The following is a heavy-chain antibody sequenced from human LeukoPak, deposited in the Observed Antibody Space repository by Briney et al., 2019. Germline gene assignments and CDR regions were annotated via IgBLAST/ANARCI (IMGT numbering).Heavy chain of an antibody. CDR2: IYYSGST. CDR1: GGSISSSSYY. J-gene: IGHJ5*02. Sequence: SETLSLTCTVSGGSISSSSYYWGWIRQPPRRGLEWIGSIYYSGSTYYNPSLKSRVTISVDTSKNQFSLKPSSVTAADTAVYYCAQGIVVVPAAIIGGWFDPWGQGTLVTVSS. CDR3: AQGIVVVPAAIIGGWFDP. D-gene: IGHD2-2*02. V-gene: IGHV4-39*01.